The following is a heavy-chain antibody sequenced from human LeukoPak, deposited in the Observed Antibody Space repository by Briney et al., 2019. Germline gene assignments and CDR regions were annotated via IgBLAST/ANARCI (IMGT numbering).Heavy chain of an antibody. CDR3: ARTGRYYDILTGYSNGFYFDY. CDR1: GGSISSGSYY. Sequence: SETLSLTCTVSGGSISSGSYYWSWIRQRAGKGLEWIGRIYTSGSTNYNPSLKSRVTISVDTSKNQFSLKLSSVAAADTAVYYCARTGRYYDILTGYSNGFYFDYWGQGTLVTVSS. D-gene: IGHD3-9*01. J-gene: IGHJ4*02. CDR2: IYTSGST. V-gene: IGHV4-61*02.